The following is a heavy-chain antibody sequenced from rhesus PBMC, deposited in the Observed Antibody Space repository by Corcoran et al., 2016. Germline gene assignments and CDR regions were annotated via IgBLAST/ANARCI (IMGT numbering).Heavy chain of an antibody. CDR2: FYGSSGST. D-gene: IGHD6-13*01. J-gene: IGHJ4*01. V-gene: IGHV4-76*01. CDR1: GGSISSGYD. CDR3: ARVRGSWSNYFDY. Sequence: QVQLQESGPGVVKPSETLSLTCAVSGGSISSGYDWSWIRQPPGKGLEWIGYFYGSSGSTNYNPSLKNRVTMSKDASKNQFSLKLSSVTAADTAVYYCARVRGSWSNYFDYWGQGVLVTVSS.